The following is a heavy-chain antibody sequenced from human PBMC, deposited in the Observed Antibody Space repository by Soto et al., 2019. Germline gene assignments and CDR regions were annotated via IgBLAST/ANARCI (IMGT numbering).Heavy chain of an antibody. CDR3: ARDVSPASSSLYLDAFDI. Sequence: EVQLEESGGDLVQPGGSLRLSCAASGFTLSAYWMTWVRQAPGKGLEWVANINRDGSKKSYLDSVRGRFTISRDNVGNSLNLQMDRLRADDTALYYCARDVSPASSSLYLDAFDIWGQGTMVTVSS. CDR1: GFTLSAYW. J-gene: IGHJ3*02. D-gene: IGHD6-13*01. CDR2: INRDGSKK. V-gene: IGHV3-7*05.